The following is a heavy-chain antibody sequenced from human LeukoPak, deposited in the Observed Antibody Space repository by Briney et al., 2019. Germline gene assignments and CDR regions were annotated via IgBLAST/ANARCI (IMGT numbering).Heavy chain of an antibody. D-gene: IGHD5-12*01. V-gene: IGHV3-48*03. CDR3: ARGTRGYSGYDPRYFDY. Sequence: QAGGSLRLSCAASGFTFNTHEMNWVRQAPGKGLEWVSYISSRGDTIYYADSVKGRFTISRDNVKNSLFLQVNSLSAEDTAMYYCARGTRGYSGYDPRYFDYWGQGTLVTVSS. CDR1: GFTFNTHE. CDR2: ISSRGDTI. J-gene: IGHJ4*02.